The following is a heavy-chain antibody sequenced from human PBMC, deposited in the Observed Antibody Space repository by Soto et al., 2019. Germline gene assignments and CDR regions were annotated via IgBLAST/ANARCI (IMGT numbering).Heavy chain of an antibody. CDR3: ARDRGYSYGYFDY. Sequence: ASVNVSCKASGYTFTGYYMHWVRQAPGQGLEWMGWINPNSGGTNYAQKFQGWVTMTRDTSISTAYMELSRLRSDDTAVYYCARDRGYSYGYFDYWGQGTLVTVSS. CDR1: GYTFTGYY. J-gene: IGHJ4*02. D-gene: IGHD5-18*01. V-gene: IGHV1-2*04. CDR2: INPNSGGT.